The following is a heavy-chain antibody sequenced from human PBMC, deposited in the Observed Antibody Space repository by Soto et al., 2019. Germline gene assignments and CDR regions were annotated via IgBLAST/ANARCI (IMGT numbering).Heavy chain of an antibody. CDR1: GGSVSSGSYY. CDR2: IYYSGST. CDR3: ARVLAAAGSPYYFDY. D-gene: IGHD6-13*01. J-gene: IGHJ4*02. Sequence: SETLSLTCTVSGGSVSSGSYYWSRIRQPPGKGLEWIGYIYYSGSTNYNPSLKSRVTISVDTSKNQFSLKLSSVTAADTAVYYCARVLAAAGSPYYFDYWGQGTLVTVSS. V-gene: IGHV4-61*01.